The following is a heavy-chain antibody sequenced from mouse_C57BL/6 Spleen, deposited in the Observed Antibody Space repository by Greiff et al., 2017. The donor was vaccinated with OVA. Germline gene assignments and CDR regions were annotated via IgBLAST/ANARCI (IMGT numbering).Heavy chain of an antibody. CDR2: ILPGSGST. D-gene: IGHD1-1*01. J-gene: IGHJ1*03. V-gene: IGHV1-9*01. Sequence: VQLQQSGAELMKPGASVKLSCKATGYTFTGYWIEWVKQRPGHGLEWIGEILPGSGSTNYNEKFKGKATFTADTYSNTAYMQLSSLTTEDSAIYYCARRGDYYGSSYWYFDVWGTGTTVTVSS. CDR3: ARRGDYYGSSYWYFDV. CDR1: GYTFTGYW.